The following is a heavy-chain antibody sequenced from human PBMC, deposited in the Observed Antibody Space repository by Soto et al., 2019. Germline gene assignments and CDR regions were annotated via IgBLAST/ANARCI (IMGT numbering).Heavy chain of an antibody. CDR2: IHYTGST. CDR1: GDSISSYY. CDR3: ARLGAYYQAMDS. D-gene: IGHD3-22*01. Sequence: PSETLSLTCTVSGDSISSYYWSWIRQPPGKGLEWIGYIHYTGSTTYNPSLQSRVTISLDTSKNQFSLKLTSVTAADTAVYFCARLGAYYQAMDSWGQGTLVTVSS. V-gene: IGHV4-59*08. J-gene: IGHJ1*01.